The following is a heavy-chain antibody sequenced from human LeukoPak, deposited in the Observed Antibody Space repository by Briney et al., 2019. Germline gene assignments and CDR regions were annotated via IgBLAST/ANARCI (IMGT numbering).Heavy chain of an antibody. V-gene: IGHV3-30-3*01. Sequence: PGRSLRLSCAASGFTFSNFAMHWVRLAPGKGLEWVAGISYDGSSKYDADSVKGRFTVSRDNSKSTLYVQMNSLRAEDTAVYYCAKEVIAAGGNFEYWGQGTLVTVSS. CDR3: AKEVIAAGGNFEY. CDR1: GFTFSNFA. D-gene: IGHD6-13*01. CDR2: ISYDGSSK. J-gene: IGHJ4*02.